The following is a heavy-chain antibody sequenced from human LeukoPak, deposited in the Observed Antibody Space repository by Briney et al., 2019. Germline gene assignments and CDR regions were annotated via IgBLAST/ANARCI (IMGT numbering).Heavy chain of an antibody. J-gene: IGHJ4*02. CDR1: GGSISGSSYY. CDR2: IYYSGNT. D-gene: IGHD5-12*01. CDR3: ARLGAYSGSGDY. Sequence: TSETLSLTCTVSGGSISGSSYYWGWIRQPPGKGLEWIGNIYYSGNTYYNPSLRSRVTISVDTSKNQFSLKLSSVTVADTAVYYCARLGAYSGSGDYWGQGTLVTVSS. V-gene: IGHV4-39*01.